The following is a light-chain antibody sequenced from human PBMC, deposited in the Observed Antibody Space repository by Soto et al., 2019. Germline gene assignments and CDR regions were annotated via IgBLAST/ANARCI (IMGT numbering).Light chain of an antibody. Sequence: DIQMTQSPSSLSASVGDRVTITCRAGQSISSYLNWYQQKPGKAPKLLIYAASSLQSGVPSRFSGSGSGTDFTLTISSLQPDDFATYYCQQYNSYSQAWTFGQGTKVDIK. CDR3: QQYNSYSQAWT. CDR2: AAS. CDR1: QSISSY. V-gene: IGKV1-39*01. J-gene: IGKJ1*01.